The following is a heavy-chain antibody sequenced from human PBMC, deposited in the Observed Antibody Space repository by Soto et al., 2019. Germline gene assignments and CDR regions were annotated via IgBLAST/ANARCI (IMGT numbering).Heavy chain of an antibody. D-gene: IGHD2-2*01. J-gene: IGHJ5*02. CDR2: ISSSSSYI. CDR1: GVTFSSYG. V-gene: IGHV3-21*01. Sequence: GGFQRVSSTASGVTFSSYGRNWVRQAPGKGLEWVSSISSSSSYISYADSVKGRFTISRDNAKNSVYLQMNSLRAEDTAVYYCARSDCTSPSCYVVWFDPWGQGTLVTVSS. CDR3: ARSDCTSPSCYVVWFDP.